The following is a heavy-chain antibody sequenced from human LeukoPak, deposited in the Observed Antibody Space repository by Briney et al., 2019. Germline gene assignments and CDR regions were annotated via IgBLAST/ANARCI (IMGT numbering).Heavy chain of an antibody. V-gene: IGHV3-7*05. J-gene: IGHJ4*02. Sequence: PGGSLRLSCAASGFTFSSYWMHWVRQAPGKGLEWVANIRLDGTEKYYVDSVKGRFTISRDNAKNSLYLQMNSLRAEDTAVYYCASGESYYLENWGQGTLVTVSS. CDR1: GFTFSSYW. D-gene: IGHD1-26*01. CDR2: IRLDGTEK. CDR3: ASGESYYLEN.